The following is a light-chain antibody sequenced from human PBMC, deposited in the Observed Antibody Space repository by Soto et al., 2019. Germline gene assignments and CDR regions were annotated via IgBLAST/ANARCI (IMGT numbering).Light chain of an antibody. J-gene: IGKJ1*01. CDR1: QGISNY. CDR3: QKYNTAPWT. Sequence: DTQMTQSPSSLSASVGDRVTITCRASQGISNYLAWYQQKPGKVPKLLIYAASTSQSGVPSRFSGSGSGTDFTLTISSLQPEDVETYYCQKYNTAPWTFGQGTKVEIK. CDR2: AAS. V-gene: IGKV1-27*01.